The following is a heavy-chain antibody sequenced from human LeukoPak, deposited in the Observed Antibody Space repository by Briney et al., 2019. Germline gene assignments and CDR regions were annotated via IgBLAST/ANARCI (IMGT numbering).Heavy chain of an antibody. Sequence: GGSLRLSCAAWVFTLSSCEMKGVRQSPGKAREGVSGMSARGGSTYYADSVGGRFTISRHNAKNALYLQMHSLRAEDQAVYYCARAGGPADGDNPRGEYYYYMEVWGKGPTLTVSS. D-gene: IGHD2-21*02. J-gene: IGHJ6*03. CDR2: MSARGGST. CDR1: VFTLSSCE. CDR3: ARAGGPADGDNPRGEYYYYMEV. V-gene: IGHV3-48*03.